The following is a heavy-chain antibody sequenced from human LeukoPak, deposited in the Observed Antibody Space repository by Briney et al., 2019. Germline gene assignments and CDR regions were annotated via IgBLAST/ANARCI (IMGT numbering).Heavy chain of an antibody. D-gene: IGHD3-3*01. CDR3: ARVGGFWSGYYRYYFDY. J-gene: IGHJ4*02. CDR1: GGSLSSYY. CDR2: IYTSGST. V-gene: IGHV4-4*07. Sequence: SETLSLTCTVSGGSLSSYYWSWIRQPAGKGLEWIGRIYTSGSTNYNPSLKSRVTMSVDTSKNQFSLKLSSVTAADTAVYYCARVGGFWSGYYRYYFDYWGQGTLVTVSS.